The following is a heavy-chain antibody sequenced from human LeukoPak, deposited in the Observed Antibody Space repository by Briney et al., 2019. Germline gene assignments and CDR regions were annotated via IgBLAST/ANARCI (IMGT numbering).Heavy chain of an antibody. V-gene: IGHV3-23*01. CDR3: AKVGSRRITYYFDY. CDR1: GFTFSNFA. D-gene: IGHD6-13*01. Sequence: GGSLRLSCAASGFTFSNFAMGWVRQAPEKGLGWVSGISAAGGSTYYADSVMGRFTISSDNSKNTLYLQMNSLRAEDTAVYYCAKVGSRRITYYFDYRGQGTLVTVSS. CDR2: ISAAGGST. J-gene: IGHJ4*02.